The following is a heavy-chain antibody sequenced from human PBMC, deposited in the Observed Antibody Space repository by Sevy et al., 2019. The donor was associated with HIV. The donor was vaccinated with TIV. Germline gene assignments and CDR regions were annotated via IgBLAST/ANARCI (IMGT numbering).Heavy chain of an antibody. Sequence: GGSLRLSCAASGFTFSKYSMSWVRQPPGKGLEWVSTLSFGCNEINYADSVKGRFTISRDNSKSSVYLLMNNLRPEDTAVYYCAREGCTKPHDYWGQGTLVTVSS. V-gene: IGHV3-23*01. CDR1: GFTFSKYS. D-gene: IGHD2-8*01. CDR3: AREGCTKPHDY. J-gene: IGHJ4*02. CDR2: LSFGCNEI.